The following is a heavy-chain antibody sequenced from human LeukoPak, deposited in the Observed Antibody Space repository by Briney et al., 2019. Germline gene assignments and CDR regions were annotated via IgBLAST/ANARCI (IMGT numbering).Heavy chain of an antibody. Sequence: GGSLRLSCAASGFTFSSYWMSWVRQAPGKGLEWVANIKQDGSEKYYVDSVEGRFTISRDNAKNSLYLQMNSLRAEDTAVYYCARCYSYGNFDYWGQGTLVTVSS. CDR2: IKQDGSEK. CDR3: ARCYSYGNFDY. CDR1: GFTFSSYW. V-gene: IGHV3-7*03. D-gene: IGHD5-18*01. J-gene: IGHJ4*02.